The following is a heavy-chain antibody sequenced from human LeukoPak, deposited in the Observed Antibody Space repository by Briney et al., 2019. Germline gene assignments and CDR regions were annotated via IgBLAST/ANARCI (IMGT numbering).Heavy chain of an antibody. CDR3: ARDPVTRYGSGSYLDY. Sequence: PGRSLRLSCAASGFTFSSYAMHWVRQAPGKGLEWVAVISYDGSNKYYADSVKGRFTISRDNSKNTLYLQMNSLRAEDTAVYYCARDPVTRYGSGSYLDYWGQGTLVTVSS. CDR2: ISYDGSNK. CDR1: GFTFSSYA. J-gene: IGHJ4*02. D-gene: IGHD3-10*01. V-gene: IGHV3-30-3*01.